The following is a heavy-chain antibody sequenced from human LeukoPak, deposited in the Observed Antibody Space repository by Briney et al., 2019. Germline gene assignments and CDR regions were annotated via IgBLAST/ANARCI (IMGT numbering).Heavy chain of an antibody. V-gene: IGHV4-4*07. CDR2: IYNGGII. Sequence: SETLSLTCTVSGGSISRYYWSWIRQPAGKGLEWIGRIYNGGIITYNPSLKSRVTMSIDTSNNQFSLRLRFVTAADTAVYYCARDSGTTGEVKFDPWGQATLVTVSS. J-gene: IGHJ5*02. CDR3: ARDSGTTGEVKFDP. CDR1: GGSISRYY. D-gene: IGHD3-10*01.